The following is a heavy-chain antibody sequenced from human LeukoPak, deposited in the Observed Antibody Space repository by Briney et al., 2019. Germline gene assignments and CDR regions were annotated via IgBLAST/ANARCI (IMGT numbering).Heavy chain of an antibody. J-gene: IGHJ4*02. Sequence: GGSLRLSCAASGFTVSSNYVSWVRQAPGKGLEWVSVIYSGGSAYYADSVKGRFTISRDNSKNTLYLQMNSLRAEDTAVYYCARMRGRYCSSNGCYVEYWGQGALVTVSS. CDR3: ARMRGRYCSSNGCYVEY. CDR1: GFTVSSNY. V-gene: IGHV3-53*01. D-gene: IGHD2-2*01. CDR2: IYSGGSA.